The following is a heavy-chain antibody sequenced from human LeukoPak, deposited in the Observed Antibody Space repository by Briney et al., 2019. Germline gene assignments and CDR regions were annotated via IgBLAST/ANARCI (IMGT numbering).Heavy chain of an antibody. CDR3: VKDRDSGYDSLDS. CDR2: INSDGSRT. Sequence: PGGSLRLSCAASGFTFSTYWMHWVRQAPGKGLVWVSRINSDGSRTTYADSVKGRFTISRDNAKNTLYLQMSSLRAEDTAVYYCVKDRDSGYDSLDSWGQGILVTVSS. CDR1: GFTFSTYW. D-gene: IGHD5-12*01. J-gene: IGHJ4*02. V-gene: IGHV3-74*01.